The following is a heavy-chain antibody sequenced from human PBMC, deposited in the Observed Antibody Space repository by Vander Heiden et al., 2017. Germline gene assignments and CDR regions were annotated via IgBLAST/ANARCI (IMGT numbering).Heavy chain of an antibody. Sequence: QHKLQESGPGLVKPSETLSLTCTVSGDPMRSDSFYWGWIRQPPGKGLEWIGNVYYIGRTYYNPSLKSRVSIIVDTSKNQFSLKMNSVTAADTAVYYCARLRYCATPSCSSMDVWGQGTTVAVSS. CDR3: ARLRYCATPSCSSMDV. D-gene: IGHD2-15*01. CDR2: VYYIGRT. CDR1: GDPMRSDSFY. J-gene: IGHJ6*02. V-gene: IGHV4-39*01.